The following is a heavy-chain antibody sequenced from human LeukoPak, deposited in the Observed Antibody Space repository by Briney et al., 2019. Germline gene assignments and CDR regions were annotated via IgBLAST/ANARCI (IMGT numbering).Heavy chain of an antibody. J-gene: IGHJ3*02. V-gene: IGHV6-1*01. CDR1: GDSVSSNSAA. Sequence: SQTLSLTCAISGDSVSSNSAAWNWIRQSPSRGLEWLGRTYYRSKWYNDYAVSVKSRITINPDTSKNQFSLQLNSVTPEDTAVYYCARVDSSGWYGGDAFDIWGQGTMVTVSS. CDR2: TYYRSKWYN. D-gene: IGHD6-19*01. CDR3: ARVDSSGWYGGDAFDI.